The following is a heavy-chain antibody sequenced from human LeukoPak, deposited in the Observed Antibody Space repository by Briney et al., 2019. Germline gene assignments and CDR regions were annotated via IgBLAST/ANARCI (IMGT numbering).Heavy chain of an antibody. J-gene: IGHJ4*02. Sequence: GGSLRLSCAASGFTFTNYWMSWVRQAPGKGLEWVANIKLDGSQKDYVDSVKGRFTISRDNSKNTLYLQMNSLRAEDTALYYCAKVGSVSFDYWGQGTPVTVSS. V-gene: IGHV3-7*01. CDR2: IKLDGSQK. D-gene: IGHD3-10*01. CDR1: GFTFTNYW. CDR3: AKVGSVSFDY.